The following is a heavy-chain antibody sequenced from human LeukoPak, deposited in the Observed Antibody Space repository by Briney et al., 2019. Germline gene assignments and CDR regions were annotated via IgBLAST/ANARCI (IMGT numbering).Heavy chain of an antibody. J-gene: IGHJ6*02. CDR3: ARRGSPYYYYGMDV. Sequence: GESLQIYYKCSGYSFTSYWIGWVRQMPGKGLERMGLIYPGASDTRYSPSFQGQVTISADKSISTAYLQWSSLKASDTAMYYCARRGSPYYYYGMDVWGQGTTVTVSS. CDR2: IYPGASDT. D-gene: IGHD3-10*01. V-gene: IGHV5-51*01. CDR1: GYSFTSYW.